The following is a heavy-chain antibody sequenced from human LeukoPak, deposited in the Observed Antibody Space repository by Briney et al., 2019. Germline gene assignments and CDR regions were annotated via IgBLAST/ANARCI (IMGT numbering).Heavy chain of an antibody. V-gene: IGHV3-7*01. J-gene: IGHJ4*02. CDR1: GFTFSSYW. Sequence: GGSLRLSCAASGFTFSSYWMSWVRQAPGKGLEWVANIKQDGSEKYYVDSVKGRFTISRDNAKNSLYLQMNSLRAEDTAVYYCAREDDSSGWYVDYWGQGTLVTVSS. CDR2: IKQDGSEK. CDR3: AREDDSSGWYVDY. D-gene: IGHD6-19*01.